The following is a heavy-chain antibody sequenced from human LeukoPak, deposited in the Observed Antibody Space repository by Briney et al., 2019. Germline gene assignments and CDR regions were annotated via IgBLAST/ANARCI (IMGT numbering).Heavy chain of an antibody. Sequence: GGSLRLSCAASGFTFSSYGMHWVRQAPGKGLEWVAVISYDGSNEYYADSVKGRFTISRDNSKNTLYLQMNSLRAEDTAVYYCAKGRFAYDILTGPLDYWGQGTLVTVSS. CDR3: AKGRFAYDILTGPLDY. CDR1: GFTFSSYG. J-gene: IGHJ4*02. CDR2: ISYDGSNE. V-gene: IGHV3-30*18. D-gene: IGHD3-9*01.